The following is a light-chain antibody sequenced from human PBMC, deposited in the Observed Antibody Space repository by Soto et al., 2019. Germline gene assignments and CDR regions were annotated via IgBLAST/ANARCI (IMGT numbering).Light chain of an antibody. CDR2: WAS. V-gene: IGKV4-1*01. CDR1: QSVLYSSNNKNY. CDR3: QQYYSTPPVT. Sequence: DIVMTQSPDSLAVSLGERATINCKSSQSVLYSSNNKNYIAWYQQKPGQPPKLLIYWASTRESGVPDRFSGSGSGTDFNLTISSLQAEDVAVYYCQQYYSTPPVTFGPGTKVDIK. J-gene: IGKJ3*01.